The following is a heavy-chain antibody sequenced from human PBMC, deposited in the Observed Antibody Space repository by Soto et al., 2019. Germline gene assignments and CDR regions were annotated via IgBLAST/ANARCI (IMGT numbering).Heavy chain of an antibody. V-gene: IGHV4-59*01. J-gene: IGHJ5*02. CDR3: ARELREEFFWWFDP. Sequence: PSETLSLTCTFSGCSISSYYWSWIRQPPGKGLEWIGYIYYSGSTNYNPSLKSRVTISVDTSKNQFSLKLSSVTAADTAVYYCARELREEFFWWFDPWGQGTLVTVSS. CDR2: IYYSGST. CDR1: GCSISSYY.